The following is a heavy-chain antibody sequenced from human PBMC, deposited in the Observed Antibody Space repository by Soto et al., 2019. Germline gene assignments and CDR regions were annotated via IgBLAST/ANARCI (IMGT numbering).Heavy chain of an antibody. CDR3: ARGQWSDRFLN. CDR1: GESLNGYY. J-gene: IGHJ4*02. V-gene: IGHV4-34*02. D-gene: IGHD2-15*01. Sequence: QVQLQQWGAGLLKPSETLSLTCAVYGESLNGYYWSWIRQPPGTGREWIGEVSHNGRSNYNPSLTGRVTISVHTAKNQFSLILNSVTAADTAVYYCARGQWSDRFLNWGQGALVTVS. CDR2: VSHNGRS.